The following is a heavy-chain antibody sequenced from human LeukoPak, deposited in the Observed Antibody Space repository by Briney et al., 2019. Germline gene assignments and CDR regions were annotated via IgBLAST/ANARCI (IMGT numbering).Heavy chain of an antibody. CDR1: GDSLSSNY. CDR3: ARNVGWYTYDT. CDR2: IHGSGFT. V-gene: IGHV4-59*12. Sequence: SETLSLICSVSGDSLSSNYWSWIRQPPGKGLEWIGYIHGSGFTHYDPSLRSRVTIPEDTSKNQFYLDLTSLTAADTALYYCARNVGWYTYDTWGQGILVTVSS. J-gene: IGHJ5*02. D-gene: IGHD6-19*01.